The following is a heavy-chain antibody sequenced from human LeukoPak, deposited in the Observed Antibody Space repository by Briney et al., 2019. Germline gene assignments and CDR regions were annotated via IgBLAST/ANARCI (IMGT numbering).Heavy chain of an antibody. V-gene: IGHV3-33*01. D-gene: IGHD3-16*01. CDR1: GFTFSSYG. CDR3: ARARGPGPFDY. Sequence: GGFLRLSCAASGFTFSSYGMHWVRQAPGKGLEWVAVIWYDGSNKYYADSVKGRFTISRDNSKNTLYLQMNSLRAEDTAVYYCARARGPGPFDYWGQGTLVTVSS. CDR2: IWYDGSNK. J-gene: IGHJ4*02.